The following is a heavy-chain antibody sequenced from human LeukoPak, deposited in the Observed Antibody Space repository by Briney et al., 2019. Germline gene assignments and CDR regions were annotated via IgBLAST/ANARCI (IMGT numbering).Heavy chain of an antibody. CDR1: GFTFSSYA. Sequence: GGSLRLSCAASGFTFSSYAMNWVRQAPGRGLEWVSAISGSADTTYYADSVKGRFTISRDNSKNTLYLQMNSLRAEDTAVYYCAREATARPYFDYWGQGTLVTVSS. D-gene: IGHD6-6*01. CDR2: ISGSADTT. V-gene: IGHV3-23*01. J-gene: IGHJ4*02. CDR3: AREATARPYFDY.